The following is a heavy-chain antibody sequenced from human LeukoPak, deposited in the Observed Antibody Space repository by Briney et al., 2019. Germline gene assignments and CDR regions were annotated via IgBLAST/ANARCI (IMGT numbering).Heavy chain of an antibody. J-gene: IGHJ3*02. CDR2: IYPGDSDT. CDR1: GYSFTSYW. CDR3: ARQHYDFWSGSPRAFNI. V-gene: IGHV5-51*01. Sequence: GESLKISCKGSGYSFTSYWIGWVRQMPGKGLEWMGIIYPGDSDTRYSPSFQGQVTISADKSISTAYLQWSSLKASDTAMYYCARQHYDFWSGSPRAFNIWGQGTMVTVSS. D-gene: IGHD3-3*01.